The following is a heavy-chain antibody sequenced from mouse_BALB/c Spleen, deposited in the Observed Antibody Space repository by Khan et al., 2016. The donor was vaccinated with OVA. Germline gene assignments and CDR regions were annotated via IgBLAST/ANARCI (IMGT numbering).Heavy chain of an antibody. Sequence: QLQQSGPELVRPGVSVKISCKGSGYTFTDYAMYWVKQSHAKSLEWIGLISTYSGSTNYNQMFKGKVTMTVDKSSSAAYMELARLTSEDSAIYYCARPAYDGYYDYWGQGTALTVSS. J-gene: IGHJ2*01. V-gene: IGHV1S137*01. CDR2: ISTYSGST. CDR3: ARPAYDGYYDY. CDR1: GYTFTDYA. D-gene: IGHD2-3*01.